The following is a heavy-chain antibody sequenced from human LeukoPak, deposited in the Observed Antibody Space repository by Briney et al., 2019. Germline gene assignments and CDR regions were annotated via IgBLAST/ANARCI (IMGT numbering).Heavy chain of an antibody. Sequence: ASVKVSCKASGYTFTSYGISWVRQAPGQGLEWMGWISAYNGNTNYEQKLQGRVTMTTDTSTSTAYMELRSLRSGDTAVYYCAREGRIAAAGINGYYYYYGMDVWGQGTTVTVSS. CDR3: AREGRIAAAGINGYYYYYGMDV. CDR2: ISAYNGNT. J-gene: IGHJ6*02. CDR1: GYTFTSYG. D-gene: IGHD6-13*01. V-gene: IGHV1-18*01.